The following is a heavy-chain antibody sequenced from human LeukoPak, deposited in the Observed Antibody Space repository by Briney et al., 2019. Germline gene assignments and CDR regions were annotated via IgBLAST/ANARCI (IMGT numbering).Heavy chain of an antibody. Sequence: ASVKVSCKASGYTFTGYYMHWVRQAPGQGLEWMGRINPNSGGTNYAQKFPGRVPMTRDTSISTAYMELSRLRSDDTAVYYCARVGITMVRGVRNWLDPWGQGTLVTVSS. CDR2: INPNSGGT. CDR3: ARVGITMVRGVRNWLDP. J-gene: IGHJ5*02. D-gene: IGHD3-10*01. V-gene: IGHV1-2*06. CDR1: GYTFTGYY.